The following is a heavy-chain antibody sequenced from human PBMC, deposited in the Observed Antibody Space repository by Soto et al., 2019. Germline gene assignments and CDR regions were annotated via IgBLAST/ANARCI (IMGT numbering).Heavy chain of an antibody. CDR1: GGSISSGGYY. CDR3: PGEVGATRIYGMED. V-gene: IGHV4-31*03. CDR2: IYYSGST. D-gene: IGHD1-26*01. J-gene: IGHJ6*01. Sequence: PSETLSLTCTVSGGSISSGGYYWSWIRQHPGKGLEWIGYIYYSGSTYYNPSLKSRVTISVDTSKNQFSLNLSSVTAADTAVYYCPGEVGATRIYGMEDWGQETTV.